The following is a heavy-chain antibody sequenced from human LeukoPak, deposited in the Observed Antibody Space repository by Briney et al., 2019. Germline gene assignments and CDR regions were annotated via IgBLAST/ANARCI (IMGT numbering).Heavy chain of an antibody. CDR3: ARGGNYFRFDP. Sequence: ASVKVSCKASGYTFTNYIISWVRQAPGQGLEWMGWNSAYNGNTNYAQKLQGRVTMTTDTSTATAYMELRSLRSDDTAVYYCARGGNYFRFDPWGQGTLVTVSS. J-gene: IGHJ5*02. CDR1: GYTFTNYI. D-gene: IGHD1-26*01. CDR2: NSAYNGNT. V-gene: IGHV1-18*01.